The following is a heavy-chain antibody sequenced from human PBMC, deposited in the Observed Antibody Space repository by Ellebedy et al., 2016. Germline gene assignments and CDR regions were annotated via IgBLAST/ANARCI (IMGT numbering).Heavy chain of an antibody. Sequence: GESLKISXAASGFTFSSYAMHWVRQAPGKGLEWVAVISYDGSNKYYADSVKGRFTISRDNSKNTLYLQMNSLRAEDTAVYYCARGGSYYPYWGQGTLVTVSS. CDR3: ARGGSYYPY. D-gene: IGHD1-26*01. CDR1: GFTFSSYA. CDR2: ISYDGSNK. J-gene: IGHJ4*02. V-gene: IGHV3-30-3*01.